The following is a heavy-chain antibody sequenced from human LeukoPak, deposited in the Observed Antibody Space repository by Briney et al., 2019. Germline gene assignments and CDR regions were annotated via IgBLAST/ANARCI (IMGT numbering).Heavy chain of an antibody. Sequence: GGSLRLSCEASGFNFADYGMSWVRQAPGKGLEWVSGINWNGGSTGYADSVKGRFTISRDNAKNSLYLQMNSLRAEDTALYHCARAFNWNVDYFDYWGQGTLVTVSS. CDR3: ARAFNWNVDYFDY. CDR2: INWNGGST. V-gene: IGHV3-20*01. J-gene: IGHJ4*02. D-gene: IGHD1-1*01. CDR1: GFNFADYG.